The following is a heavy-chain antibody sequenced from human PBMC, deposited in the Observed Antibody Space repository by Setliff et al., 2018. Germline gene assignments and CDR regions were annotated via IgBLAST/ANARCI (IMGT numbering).Heavy chain of an antibody. Sequence: ASVKVSCKVSGYTLAELSVHWVRQAPGKGLEWMGGFDPEDGETIYAQKFQGRATMTEDTSTDTAYMELSSLRSEDTAVYYCATPRSGIIDAFDIWGQGTMVTVSS. CDR3: ATPRSGIIDAFDI. V-gene: IGHV1-24*01. J-gene: IGHJ3*02. CDR2: FDPEDGET. CDR1: GYTLAELS.